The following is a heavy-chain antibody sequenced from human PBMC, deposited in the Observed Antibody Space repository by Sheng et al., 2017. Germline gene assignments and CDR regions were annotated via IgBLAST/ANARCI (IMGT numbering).Heavy chain of an antibody. CDR3: ARDWGEQKVLADY. Sequence: QVQLVQSGAEVKKAGASVKVSCKASGYTFTSYGISWVRQAPGQGLEWVGFINGDTGNTKYAQKFQDRVTMTTDTFTSTGYMELRSLRSDDTAVYYCARDWGEQKVLADYWGQGSLVTVSS. D-gene: IGHD2-2*01. CDR2: INGDTGNT. V-gene: IGHV1-18*01. CDR1: GYTFTSYG. J-gene: IGHJ4*02.